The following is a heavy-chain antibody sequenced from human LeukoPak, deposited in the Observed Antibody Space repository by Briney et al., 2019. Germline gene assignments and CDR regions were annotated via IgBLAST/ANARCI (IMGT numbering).Heavy chain of an antibody. D-gene: IGHD5-12*01. V-gene: IGHV4-30-4*01. CDR3: ATVVGPYGGYDTGGFDY. Sequence: SETLSLTCTVSGGSISSGDYYWSWIRQPPGRGLEWIGYIYYSGSTYYNPSLKSRVTISVDTSKNQFSLKLSSVTAADTAVYYCATVVGPYGGYDTGGFDYWGQGTLVTVSS. CDR2: IYYSGST. J-gene: IGHJ4*02. CDR1: GGSISSGDYY.